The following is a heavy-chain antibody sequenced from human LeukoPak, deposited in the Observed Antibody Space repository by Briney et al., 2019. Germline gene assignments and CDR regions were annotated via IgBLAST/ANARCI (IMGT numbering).Heavy chain of an antibody. CDR1: GGSISSYY. J-gene: IGHJ6*02. Sequence: ASETLSLTCTVSGGSISSYYWSWIRQPPGKGLEWIGYIYYSGSTNYNPSLKSRVTISVDTSKNQFSLKLSSVTAADTAVYYCARVDEDYYYGMDVWGQGTTVTVSS. D-gene: IGHD3/OR15-3a*01. CDR2: IYYSGST. V-gene: IGHV4-59*01. CDR3: ARVDEDYYYGMDV.